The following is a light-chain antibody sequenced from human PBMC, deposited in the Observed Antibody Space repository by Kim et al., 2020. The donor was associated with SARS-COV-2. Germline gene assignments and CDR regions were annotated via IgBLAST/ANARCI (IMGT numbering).Light chain of an antibody. Sequence: AIRMTQSPSSLSASTGDRVTITCRASQGISSYLAGYQQKPGKAPKLLIYAASTLQSGVPSRFSGSGSGTDFTLTISCLQSEDFATYYCQQYYSQGTFGQGTKVEIK. V-gene: IGKV1-8*01. CDR3: QQYYSQGT. J-gene: IGKJ1*01. CDR1: QGISSY. CDR2: AAS.